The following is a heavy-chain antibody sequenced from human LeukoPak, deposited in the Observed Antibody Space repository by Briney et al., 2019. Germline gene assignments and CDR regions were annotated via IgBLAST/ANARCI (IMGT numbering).Heavy chain of an antibody. J-gene: IGHJ3*02. CDR1: GYTFTGYY. CDR2: INPNSGGT. V-gene: IGHV1-2*02. Sequence: ASVKVSCKASGYTFTGYYMHWVRQTPGQGLEWMGWINPNSGGTNYAQKFQGRVTMTRDTSISTAYMELSRLRSDDTAVYYCARDWSYSYGLSPRSDAFDIWGQGTMVNVSS. CDR3: ARDWSYSYGLSPRSDAFDI. D-gene: IGHD5-18*01.